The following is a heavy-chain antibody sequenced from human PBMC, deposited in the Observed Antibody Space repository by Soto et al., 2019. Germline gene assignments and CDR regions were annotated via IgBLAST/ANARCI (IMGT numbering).Heavy chain of an antibody. Sequence: EVQLVESGGGLVQPGGSLRLSCAASGCTFSSYWMSWVRQAPGKGLEWVANIKQDGSEKYYVDSVKGRFTISRDNAKNSLYLQMNSLRAEDTAVYYCARDGILDYGDPNYFDYWGQGTLVTVSS. CDR1: GCTFSSYW. CDR2: IKQDGSEK. CDR3: ARDGILDYGDPNYFDY. D-gene: IGHD4-17*01. V-gene: IGHV3-7*01. J-gene: IGHJ4*02.